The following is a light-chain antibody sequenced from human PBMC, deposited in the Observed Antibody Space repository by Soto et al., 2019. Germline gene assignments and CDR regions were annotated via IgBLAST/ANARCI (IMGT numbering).Light chain of an antibody. Sequence: QSALTQPASVSGSPGQSTTISCTGTSSDIGFYNYVSWYQHHPGKAPKLIIYEVSNRPSGVSNRFSGSKSGNTASLTISGLQAEDEADYYCCSYTRTSTYVFGTGTKLTVL. CDR3: CSYTRTSTYV. CDR2: EVS. V-gene: IGLV2-14*01. CDR1: SSDIGFYNY. J-gene: IGLJ1*01.